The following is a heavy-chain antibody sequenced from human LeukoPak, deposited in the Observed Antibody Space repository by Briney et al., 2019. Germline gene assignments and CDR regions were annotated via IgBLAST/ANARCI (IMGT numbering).Heavy chain of an antibody. V-gene: IGHV3-23*01. Sequence: PGGSLRLSCAASGFTFSSYAMTWVRQAPGKGLEWVSAISGSGGSTYYADSVKGQFTISRDNSKNTLFLQMNSLRAEDTAVYYCAKCGDGYNSGYYYYYMDVWGKGTTVTVPS. CDR3: AKCGDGYNSGYYYYYMDV. CDR1: GFTFSSYA. CDR2: ISGSGGST. J-gene: IGHJ6*03. D-gene: IGHD5-24*01.